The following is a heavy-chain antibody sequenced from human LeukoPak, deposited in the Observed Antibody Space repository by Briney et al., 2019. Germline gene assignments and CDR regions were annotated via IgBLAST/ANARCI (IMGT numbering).Heavy chain of an antibody. CDR3: ARQDTAMVYFDY. Sequence: SETLSLTCTVSGGSISSYYWSWLRQPPGKGLVWIGYIYYSWSTNYNPSLKSRVTISVDTSKNQFSLKLSSVTAADTAVYYCARQDTAMVYFDYWGQGTLVTVSS. V-gene: IGHV4-59*01. J-gene: IGHJ4*02. CDR2: IYYSWST. D-gene: IGHD5-18*01. CDR1: GGSISSYY.